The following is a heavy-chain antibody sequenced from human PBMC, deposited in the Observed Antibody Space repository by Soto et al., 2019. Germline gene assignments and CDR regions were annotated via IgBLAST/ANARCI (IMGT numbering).Heavy chain of an antibody. V-gene: IGHV3-33*01. Sequence: QVQLVESGGGVVQPGRSLRLSCAASGFTFSSYGMLWVRQAPGKGLEWVAVIWYDGSNKYYADSVKGRFTISRDNSKNTLDLQMNSLRAEDTAVYYCARDSFRYSSSWYYDYWGQGTLVTVSS. CDR2: IWYDGSNK. CDR1: GFTFSSYG. D-gene: IGHD6-13*01. CDR3: ARDSFRYSSSWYYDY. J-gene: IGHJ4*02.